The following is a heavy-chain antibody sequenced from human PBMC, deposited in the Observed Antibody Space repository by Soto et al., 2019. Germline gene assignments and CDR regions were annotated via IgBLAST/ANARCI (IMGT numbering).Heavy chain of an antibody. J-gene: IGHJ4*02. V-gene: IGHV1-69*02. CDR3: ATNYGSGSAHFDN. D-gene: IGHD3-10*01. Sequence: QVQLVQSGAEVKTPGSSVKLSCTASGDTFNFYTLSWVRQAPGQGLEWMGRIIPMLGMSNYAQKFQGRVTMIADKSTSTAYMGLSSLRSEDTALYYCATNYGSGSAHFDNWGQGTLVTVSS. CDR2: IIPMLGMS. CDR1: GDTFNFYT.